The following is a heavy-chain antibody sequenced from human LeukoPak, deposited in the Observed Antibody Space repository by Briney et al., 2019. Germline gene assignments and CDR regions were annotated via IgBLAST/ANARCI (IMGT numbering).Heavy chain of an antibody. CDR3: AKPGFYYYDSSGYYGWQFDY. V-gene: IGHV3-53*01. J-gene: IGHJ4*02. CDR2: IYSGGST. Sequence: SGGSLTLSCAASGFTVSSNYMSWVRQAPGKGLEWVSVIYSGGSTYYADSVKGRFTISRDNSKNTLYLQMNSLRAEDTTVYYCAKPGFYYYDSSGYYGWQFDYWGQGTLVTVSS. CDR1: GFTVSSNY. D-gene: IGHD3-22*01.